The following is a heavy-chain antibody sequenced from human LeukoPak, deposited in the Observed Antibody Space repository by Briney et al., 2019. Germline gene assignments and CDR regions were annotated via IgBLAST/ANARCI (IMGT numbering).Heavy chain of an antibody. Sequence: ASVKVSCKASGYSFTSHYMHWVRQAPGQGLEWMGLINPSGSSTLYAQKFQGRVTMTRDMSTTTDYMELSSLRSEDTAVYYCATGGWFGESRGVYWGQGTLVTVSS. J-gene: IGHJ4*02. CDR2: INPSGSST. CDR1: GYSFTSHY. CDR3: ATGGWFGESRGVY. D-gene: IGHD3-10*01. V-gene: IGHV1-46*01.